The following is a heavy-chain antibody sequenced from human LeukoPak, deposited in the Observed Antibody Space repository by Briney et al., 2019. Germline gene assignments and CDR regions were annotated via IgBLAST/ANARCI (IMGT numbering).Heavy chain of an antibody. J-gene: IGHJ5*02. CDR2: ISAYNGNT. CDR3: ARASFGRDWFDP. Sequence: ASVKVSCKASGYTFTSYGISWVRRAPGQGLEWMGWISAYNGNTNYAQKLQGRVTMTTDTSTSTAYMELRSLRSDDTAVYYCARASFGRDWFDPWGQGTLVTVSS. CDR1: GYTFTSYG. D-gene: IGHD3-16*01. V-gene: IGHV1-18*01.